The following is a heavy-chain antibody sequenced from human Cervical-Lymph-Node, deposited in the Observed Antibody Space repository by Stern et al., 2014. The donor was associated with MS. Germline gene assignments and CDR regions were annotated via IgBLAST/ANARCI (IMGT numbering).Heavy chain of an antibody. CDR3: ARDRGKSSDGMDV. D-gene: IGHD3-10*01. CDR1: GFSIRSADYA. CDR2: IYNSGST. V-gene: IGHV4-31*03. J-gene: IGHJ6*02. Sequence: HVQLQESGPGLVKPSQTLSLTCTVAGFSIRSADYAWSWVRQRPGQGLEGIGYIYNSGSTDYNPSLKSRVTISLDMSKNQFSLKLTSVTVADTAVYYCARDRGKSSDGMDVWGQGTTVTVSS.